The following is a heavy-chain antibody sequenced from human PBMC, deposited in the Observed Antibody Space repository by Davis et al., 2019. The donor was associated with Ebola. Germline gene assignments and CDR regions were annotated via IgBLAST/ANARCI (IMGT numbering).Heavy chain of an antibody. CDR1: GFTFSGYW. V-gene: IGHV3-7*01. CDR3: ARGGWDY. Sequence: GESLKISCEVSGFTFSGYWMSWVRQAPGKGLEWVANINQDGGEKQYVDSVKGRFTISRDNAKNSLYLQMNSLRAEDTAVYYCARGGWDYWGQGTLVTVSS. J-gene: IGHJ4*02. CDR2: INQDGGEK.